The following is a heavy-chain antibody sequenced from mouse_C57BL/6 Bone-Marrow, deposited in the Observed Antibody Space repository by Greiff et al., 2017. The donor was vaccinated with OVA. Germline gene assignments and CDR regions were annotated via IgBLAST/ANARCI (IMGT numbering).Heavy chain of an antibody. V-gene: IGHV5-16*01. D-gene: IGHD2-5*01. CDR3: AKYYSNYGYFDY. Sequence: EVNVVESEGGLVQPGSSMKLSCTASGFTFSDYYMAWVRQVPEKGLEWVANINYDGSSTYYLDSLKSRFIISRDNAKNILYLQMSSLKSEDTATYYCAKYYSNYGYFDYWGQGTTLTVSS. J-gene: IGHJ2*01. CDR2: INYDGSST. CDR1: GFTFSDYY.